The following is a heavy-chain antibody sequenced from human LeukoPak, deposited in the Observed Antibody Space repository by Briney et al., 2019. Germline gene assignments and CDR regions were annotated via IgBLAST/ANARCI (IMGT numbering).Heavy chain of an antibody. CDR3: ATRPGGSTWHGVFDF. Sequence: SETLSLTCTVSGVSMRNHYWSWIRQPPGKGLEWIGYIYDSETTNYNPSLKSRVTMSLDTSKNQFSLKLSPVTAEDTALYYCATRPGGSTWHGVFDFWSRGTLVTVSS. D-gene: IGHD6-13*01. V-gene: IGHV4-59*11. CDR1: GVSMRNHY. CDR2: IYDSETT. J-gene: IGHJ4*02.